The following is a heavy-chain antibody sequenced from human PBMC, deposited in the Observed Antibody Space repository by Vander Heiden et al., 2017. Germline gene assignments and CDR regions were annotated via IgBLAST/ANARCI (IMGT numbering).Heavy chain of an antibody. J-gene: IGHJ3*01. CDR3: ARDLTTRLAV. CDR2: INHDGSKI. CDR1: GFDFRNFA. V-gene: IGHV3-30*01. D-gene: IGHD3-9*01. Sequence: QVHLVESGGGVVQPGRSLRLSCAASGFDFRNFARHRARQAPGKGLEGLAVINHDGSKIFYADSVRGRFTISRDVSTDTLFLDMTGLTIGDTAIYYCARDLTTRLAVWGQGTMVTVSS.